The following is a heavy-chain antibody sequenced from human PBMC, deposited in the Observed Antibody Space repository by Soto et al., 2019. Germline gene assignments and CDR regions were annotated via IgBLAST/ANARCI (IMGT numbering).Heavy chain of an antibody. CDR3: ARGSVYRQQLVPRGGPPDNWFDP. Sequence: QVQLQQWGAGLLKPSETLSLTCAVYGGSFSGYYWSWIRQPPGKGLEWIGEINHSGSTNYNPSLRCRVPISVDTCKNQFSLKLSSVPAADTAVYYCARGSVYRQQLVPRGGPPDNWFDPWGQGTLVTVSS. D-gene: IGHD6-13*01. J-gene: IGHJ5*02. CDR2: INHSGST. CDR1: GGSFSGYY. V-gene: IGHV4-34*01.